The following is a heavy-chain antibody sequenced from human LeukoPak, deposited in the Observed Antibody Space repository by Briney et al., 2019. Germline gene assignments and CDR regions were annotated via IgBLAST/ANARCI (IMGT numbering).Heavy chain of an antibody. CDR1: GYTFTSYG. CDR3: ARAGFYYYDSSGYYPN. D-gene: IGHD3-22*01. V-gene: IGHV1-2*04. Sequence: GASVKVSCTASGYTFTSYGISWVRQAPGQGLEWVGWINPNSGGTNYAQKFQGWVTMTRDTSISTAYMELSRLRSDDTAVYYCARAGFYYYDSSGYYPNWGQGTLVTVSS. CDR2: INPNSGGT. J-gene: IGHJ4*02.